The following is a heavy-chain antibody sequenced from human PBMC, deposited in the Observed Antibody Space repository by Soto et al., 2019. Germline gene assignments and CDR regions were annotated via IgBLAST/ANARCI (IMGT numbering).Heavy chain of an antibody. Sequence: ASVKVSCKASGYTFTSYYMHWVRQAPGQGLEWMGIINPSGGSTSYAQKFQGRVTMTRDTSTSTVYMELSSLRSEDTAVYYCAKRGPIVVVPAANFFDPWGQGTLVTAPQ. CDR1: GYTFTSYY. V-gene: IGHV1-46*01. CDR2: INPSGGST. D-gene: IGHD2-2*01. J-gene: IGHJ5*02. CDR3: AKRGPIVVVPAANFFDP.